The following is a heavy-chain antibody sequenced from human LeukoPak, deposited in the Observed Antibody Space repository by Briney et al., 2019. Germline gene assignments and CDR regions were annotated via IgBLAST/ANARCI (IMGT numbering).Heavy chain of an antibody. D-gene: IGHD6-19*01. V-gene: IGHV3-43*01. Sequence: GGSLRLSCAASGFTFDDYTMHWVRQAPGKGLEWVSLISWDGGSTYHADSVKGRFTISRDNSKNSLYLQMNSPRTEDTALYYCAKEGSGWYIGYFDYWGQGTLVTVSS. J-gene: IGHJ4*02. CDR2: ISWDGGST. CDR1: GFTFDDYT. CDR3: AKEGSGWYIGYFDY.